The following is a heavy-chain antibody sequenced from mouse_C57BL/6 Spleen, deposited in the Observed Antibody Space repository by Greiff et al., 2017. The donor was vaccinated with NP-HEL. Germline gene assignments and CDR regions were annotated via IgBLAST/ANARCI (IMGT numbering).Heavy chain of an antibody. Sequence: QVQLQQPGAELVMPGASVKLSCKASGYTFTSYWMHWVQQRPGQGLEWIGEIDPSDSYTNYNQKFKGKSTLTVDKSSSTAYMQLSSLTSEDSAVYYCARAPANGKGYWYFDVWGTGTTVTVSS. CDR3: ARAPANGKGYWYFDV. D-gene: IGHD4-1*01. CDR1: GYTFTSYW. J-gene: IGHJ1*03. V-gene: IGHV1-69*01. CDR2: IDPSDSYT.